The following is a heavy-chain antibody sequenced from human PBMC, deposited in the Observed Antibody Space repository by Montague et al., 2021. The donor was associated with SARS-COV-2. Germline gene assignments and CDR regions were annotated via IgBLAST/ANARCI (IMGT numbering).Heavy chain of an antibody. D-gene: IGHD3-3*01. J-gene: IGHJ1*01. V-gene: IGHV3-21*01. CDR1: GFTFSSYS. CDR3: ARGDYDFWSGRAEYFQH. CDR2: ISSSSSYI. Sequence: SRRLSLSASGFTFSSYSMNWVRQAPGKGLEWVSSISSSSSYIYYADSVKGRFTISRDNAKNSLYLQMNSLRAEDTAVYYCARGDYDFWSGRAEYFQHWGQGTLVTVSS.